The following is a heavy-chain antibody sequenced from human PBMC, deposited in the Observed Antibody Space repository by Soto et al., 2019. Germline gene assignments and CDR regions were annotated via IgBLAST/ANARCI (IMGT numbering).Heavy chain of an antibody. CDR3: ASDKSTAHFVH. CDR1: GGSFSGYY. J-gene: IGHJ4*02. D-gene: IGHD2-21*02. V-gene: IGHV4-34*01. CDR2: INHSGST. Sequence: QVQLQQWGAGLLKPSETLSLTCAVYGGSFSGYYWTWIRQPPGTGLEWIGEINHSGSTNYNPTLKSPDTISVDTSKNQYSLKLISVNAADTDVYYSASDKSTAHFVHWGQGTLVTVSS.